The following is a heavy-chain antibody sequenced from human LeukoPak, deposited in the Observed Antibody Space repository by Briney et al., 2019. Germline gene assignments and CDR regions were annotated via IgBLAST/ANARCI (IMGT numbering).Heavy chain of an antibody. CDR2: ISYDGSNK. J-gene: IGHJ4*02. CDR1: GLTFSSYG. D-gene: IGHD5-18*01. CDR3: AKDHTQDTAMVPVDY. V-gene: IGHV3-30*18. Sequence: GGCLRLSCAASGLTFSSYGMHWVRQAPGKGLEWVAVISYDGSNKYYADSVKGRFTISRDNSKNTLYLQMNSLRAEDTAVYYCAKDHTQDTAMVPVDYWGQGTLVTVSS.